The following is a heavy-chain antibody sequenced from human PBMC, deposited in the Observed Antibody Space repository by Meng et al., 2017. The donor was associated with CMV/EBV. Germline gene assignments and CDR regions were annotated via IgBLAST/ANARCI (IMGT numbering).Heavy chain of an antibody. J-gene: IGHJ4*02. CDR1: GFTFDDYA. CDR2: ISWNSGSI. CDR3: ARSIAGNDLGYFDY. V-gene: IGHV3-9*01. Sequence: GGSLRLSCAASGFTFDDYAMHWVRQAPGKGLEWVSGISWNSGSIGYADSVKGRFTISADKSISTAYLQWSSLKASDSAMYYCARSIAGNDLGYFDYWGQGTLVTVSS. D-gene: IGHD6-6*01.